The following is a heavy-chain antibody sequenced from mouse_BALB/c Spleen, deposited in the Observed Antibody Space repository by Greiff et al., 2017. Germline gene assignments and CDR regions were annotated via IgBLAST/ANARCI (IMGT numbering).Heavy chain of an antibody. D-gene: IGHD1-1*01. V-gene: IGHV3-2*02. J-gene: IGHJ2*01. CDR2: ISYSGST. CDR3: AREGGNYGSSYRGYYFDY. CDR1: GYSITSDYA. Sequence: EVMLVESGPGLVKPSQSLYLTCTVTGYSITSDYAWNWIRQFPGNKLEWMGYISYSGSTSYNPSLKSRISITRDTSKNQFFLQLNSVTTEDTATYYCAREGGNYGSSYRGYYFDYWGQGTTLTVSS.